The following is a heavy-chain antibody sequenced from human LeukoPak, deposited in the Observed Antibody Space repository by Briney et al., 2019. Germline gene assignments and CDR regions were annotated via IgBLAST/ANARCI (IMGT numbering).Heavy chain of an antibody. Sequence: SETLSLTCTVSGGSISSGSYYWTWMRQPAGKGLEWIGRIHTTGSTTYNPSLKSRVTISVDTSKNQFSLKVNSVTAADTAVYNCARTRGGAQAFDIWGQGTMVTVSS. J-gene: IGHJ3*02. V-gene: IGHV4-61*02. CDR2: IHTTGST. CDR3: ARTRGGAQAFDI. CDR1: GGSISSGSYY. D-gene: IGHD3-10*01.